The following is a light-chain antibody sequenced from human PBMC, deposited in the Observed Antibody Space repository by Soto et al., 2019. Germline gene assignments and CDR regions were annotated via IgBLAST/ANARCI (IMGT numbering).Light chain of an antibody. CDR1: SSDVGGYDY. CDR3: CSYAGSDILI. Sequence: QSALTQPPSASGSPGQSVTISCTGTSSDVGGYDYVSWYQQHPGKAPKLMIYEVTKRPSGVPDRFSGSKSGNTASLTISGLQAEDEADYDCCSYAGSDILIFGGGTKLTVL. CDR2: EVT. V-gene: IGLV2-8*01. J-gene: IGLJ2*01.